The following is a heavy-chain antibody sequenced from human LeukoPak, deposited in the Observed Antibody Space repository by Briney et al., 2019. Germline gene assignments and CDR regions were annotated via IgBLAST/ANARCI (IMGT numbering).Heavy chain of an antibody. J-gene: IGHJ4*02. Sequence: SETLSLTCTVSGGSISSYYWSWIRQPPGKGLEWIGYIYYSGSTNYNPSLKSRVTISVDASKNQFSLKLSSVTAADTAVYYCARLAREAYCGGNCYSPYFDYWGQGTLVTVSS. V-gene: IGHV4-59*08. CDR2: IYYSGST. CDR3: ARLAREAYCGGNCYSPYFDY. CDR1: GGSISSYY. D-gene: IGHD2-21*02.